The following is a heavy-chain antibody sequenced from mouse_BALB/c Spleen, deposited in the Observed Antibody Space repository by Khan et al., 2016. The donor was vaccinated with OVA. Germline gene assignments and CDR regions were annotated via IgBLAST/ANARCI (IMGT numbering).Heavy chain of an antibody. CDR2: ISYGGGST. CDR1: GFTFSDYY. D-gene: IGHD2-4*01. Sequence: EVELVESGGGLVQPGGSLKLSCATSGFTFSDYYMYWVRQTPEKRLEWVAYISYGGGSTYYPASVQGRFTISSDNAKNTLFLHMSRLKSEDTAMYFWSRHDYGGSAYGGQGTLVTVSA. CDR3: SRHDYGGSAY. V-gene: IGHV5-12*02. J-gene: IGHJ3*01.